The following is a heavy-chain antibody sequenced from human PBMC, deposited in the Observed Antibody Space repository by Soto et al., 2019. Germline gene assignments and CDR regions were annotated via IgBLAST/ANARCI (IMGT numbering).Heavy chain of an antibody. J-gene: IGHJ6*04. D-gene: IGHD6-13*01. V-gene: IGHV4-59*08. CDR2: TFHSGST. CDR3: ARHGRPPTYSSSWYHVYYYYGMDV. CDR1: GGSFTSYY. Sequence: SETLSLTWTVSGGSFTSYYWSWIRQPPGKGLEWIGYTFHSGSTRYSPSFQGQVTISADKSISTAYLQWSSLKASDTAMYYCARHGRPPTYSSSWYHVYYYYGMDVWGKGTTVTVSS.